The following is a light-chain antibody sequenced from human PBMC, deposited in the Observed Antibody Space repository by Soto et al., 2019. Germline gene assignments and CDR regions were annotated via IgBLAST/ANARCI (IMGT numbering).Light chain of an antibody. CDR2: DAS. CDR3: QHYNSYSWT. V-gene: IGKV1-5*01. CDR1: QSITIW. J-gene: IGKJ1*01. Sequence: DIQMTQSPSTLSASVGDRVPITCRASQSITIWLAWYQQKPGKAPKLLIFDASSLESGVPSRFSGSGSGTEFTLTISSLQPDDFATYYCQHYNSYSWTFGQGTKVEIK.